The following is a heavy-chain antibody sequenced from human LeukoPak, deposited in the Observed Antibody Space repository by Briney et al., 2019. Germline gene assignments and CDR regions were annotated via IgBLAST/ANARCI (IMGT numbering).Heavy chain of an antibody. Sequence: PGGSLRLSCAASGFTYSSYWMSWVRQAPGKGLEWAANIKQDGSEKYYVDSVKGRFTISRDNAKNSLYLQINSLRAEDTAVYYCARLGVTFDYWGQGTLVTVSS. J-gene: IGHJ4*02. CDR1: GFTYSSYW. V-gene: IGHV3-7*03. CDR2: IKQDGSEK. D-gene: IGHD3-10*01. CDR3: ARLGVTFDY.